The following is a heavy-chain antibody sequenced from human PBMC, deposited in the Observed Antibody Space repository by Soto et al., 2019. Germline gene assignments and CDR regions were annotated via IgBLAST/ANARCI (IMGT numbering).Heavy chain of an antibody. CDR3: AKDRASSGWFLFLDY. CDR2: ISGSGGST. V-gene: IGHV3-23*01. D-gene: IGHD6-19*01. Sequence: PGGSLRLSCAASGCTCSSYAMSWVRQAPGKGLEWVSAISGSGGSTYYADSVKGRFTISRDNSKNTLYLQMNSLRAEDTAVYYCAKDRASSGWFLFLDYWGQGTLVTVSS. CDR1: GCTCSSYA. J-gene: IGHJ4*02.